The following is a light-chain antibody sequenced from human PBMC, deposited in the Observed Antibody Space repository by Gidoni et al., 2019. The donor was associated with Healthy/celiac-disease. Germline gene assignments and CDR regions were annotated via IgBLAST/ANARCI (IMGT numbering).Light chain of an antibody. J-gene: IGLJ2*01. CDR3: CSYAGSSTFVV. V-gene: IGLV2-11*01. CDR1: SGDVGGYSF. Sequence: QSALTQPRSVSGSPGQSVTISCTGTSGDVGGYSFVSWYQQRPGLAPKLILVDVNTRPSGVPDRFSGSKSGNTASLTISGLQTDDEADYYCCSYAGSSTFVVFGGGTKLTVL. CDR2: DVN.